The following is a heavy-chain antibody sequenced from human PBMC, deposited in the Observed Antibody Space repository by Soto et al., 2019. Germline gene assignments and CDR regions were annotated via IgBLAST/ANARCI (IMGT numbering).Heavy chain of an antibody. D-gene: IGHD4-4*01. Sequence: EVQLVESGGGLVQPGGSLRRSCTASGFTFSDSWMTWVRQAPGKGLEWVARIKPDESEKKYADSVKGRFSISRDNAKNSMYLQMDSLRGEDTAVYYCVRGGSNYASWGQGILVTASS. V-gene: IGHV3-7*01. J-gene: IGHJ5*02. CDR2: IKPDESEK. CDR1: GFTFSDSW. CDR3: VRGGSNYAS.